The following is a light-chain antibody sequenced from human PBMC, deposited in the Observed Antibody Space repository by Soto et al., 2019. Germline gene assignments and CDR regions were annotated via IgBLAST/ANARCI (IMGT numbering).Light chain of an antibody. CDR1: QGFSNY. CDR3: QKYDSVPFT. J-gene: IGKJ3*01. V-gene: IGKV1-27*01. Sequence: DTQMTQSPSSLSASVGDRVTITCRASQGFSNYLAWYQQQPGKAPNLLIHAASTLQSGVPSLFSGSRSGTDFTLAISSLQPEDVATYYCQKYDSVPFTFGPGTKVEIK. CDR2: AAS.